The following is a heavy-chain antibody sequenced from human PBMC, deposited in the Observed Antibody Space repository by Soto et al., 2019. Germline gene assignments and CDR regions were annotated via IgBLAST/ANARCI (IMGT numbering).Heavy chain of an antibody. CDR1: GSSFSSYA. CDR2: ISVSGGRT. CDR3: AREAEDLTSNFDY. Sequence: EVQLLESGGGFVQPGGSLRLSCAASGSSFSSYAMSWVRQAPGKGLEWVSTISVSGGRTYYADSVKGRFSISRDDSKSTLYLQMNSLRAEDTAVYFCAREAEDLTSNFDYWGQGTLVTVSS. J-gene: IGHJ4*02. V-gene: IGHV3-23*01.